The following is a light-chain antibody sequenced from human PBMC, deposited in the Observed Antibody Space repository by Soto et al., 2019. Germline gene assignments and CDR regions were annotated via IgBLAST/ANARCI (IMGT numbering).Light chain of an antibody. J-gene: IGLJ3*02. CDR1: RSNIGAGYA. CDR2: ENT. V-gene: IGLV1-40*01. Sequence: QSVRTQPPSVSGAPGQRVTISCTGRRSNIGAGYAVHWYQQLPGASPKLLIYENTYRPSGVPDRFSGSKSGTSASLAISGLRAEDEADDYCQSYDNSLSVVVFGGGTKLTVL. CDR3: QSYDNSLSVVV.